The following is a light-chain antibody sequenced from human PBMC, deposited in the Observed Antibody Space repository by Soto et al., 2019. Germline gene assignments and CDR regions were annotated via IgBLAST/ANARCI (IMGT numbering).Light chain of an antibody. J-gene: IGKJ4*01. CDR3: QQYGSSPLT. Sequence: EIVLTQSTGTLSLSPGERATLSCRASQSVSSSYLAWYQQKPGQAPRLLIYGASSRATGSPDRFSGSGSGTDFTLNISRLEPEDVEEYYCQQYGSSPLTFGGGTKVEIK. CDR2: GAS. CDR1: QSVSSSY. V-gene: IGKV3-20*01.